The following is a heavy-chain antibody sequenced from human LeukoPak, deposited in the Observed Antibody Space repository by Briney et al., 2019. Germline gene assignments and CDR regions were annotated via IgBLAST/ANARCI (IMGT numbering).Heavy chain of an antibody. CDR3: AREVRREQWLVT. CDR1: GGSISSGGYY. D-gene: IGHD6-19*01. V-gene: IGHV4-31*03. CDR2: IYYSGST. J-gene: IGHJ5*02. Sequence: SQTLSLTCTVSGGSISSGGYYWSWIRQHPGKGLEWIGYIYYSGSTYYNPSLKSRVTISVDTSKNQFSLKLSSVTAADTAVYYCAREVRREQWLVTWGQGTLVTVSS.